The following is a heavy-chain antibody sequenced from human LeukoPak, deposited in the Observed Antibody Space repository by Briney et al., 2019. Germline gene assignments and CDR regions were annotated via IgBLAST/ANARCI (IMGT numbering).Heavy chain of an antibody. V-gene: IGHV4-39*01. D-gene: IGHD3-16*02. J-gene: IGHJ4*02. CDR2: IYYSGST. CDR3: ARLEGEYYDYVWGSYRSPKYYFDY. Sequence: TSETLSLTCTVSGGSISSSSYYWGWLRQPPGKGLEWIGSIYYSGSTYYNPSLKSRVTISVDTSKNQFSLKLSSVTAADTAVYYCARLEGEYYDYVWGSYRSPKYYFDYWGQGTLVTVSS. CDR1: GGSISSSSYY.